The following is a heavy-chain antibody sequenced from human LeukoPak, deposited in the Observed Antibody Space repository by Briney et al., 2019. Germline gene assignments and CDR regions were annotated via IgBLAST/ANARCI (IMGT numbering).Heavy chain of an antibody. CDR3: ATSSSSWYSMLGY. V-gene: IGHV3-23*01. CDR1: GFTFSSYA. Sequence: GGSLRLSCAASGFTFSSYAMSWVRQAPGKGLEWVSAISGSGGSTYYADSVKGRFTTSRDNSKNTLYLQMNSLRAEDTAVYYCATSSSSWYSMLGYWGQGTLVTVSS. D-gene: IGHD6-13*01. CDR2: ISGSGGST. J-gene: IGHJ4*02.